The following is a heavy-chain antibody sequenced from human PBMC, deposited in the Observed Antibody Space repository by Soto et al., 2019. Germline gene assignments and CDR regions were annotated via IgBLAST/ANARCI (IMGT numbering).Heavy chain of an antibody. J-gene: IGHJ6*02. D-gene: IGHD4-4*01. V-gene: IGHV1-46*01. CDR2: INPSGGST. CDR3: ASSGYSNHYYGMDV. CDR1: GYNFTGYY. Sequence: ASVNVSCKGSGYNFTGYYIDRVRQASGQGREWMGMINPSGGSTSYAQKVQGRVTMTRDTSTSTVYMELSSLRSEDTALYYCASSGYSNHYYGMDVWGQGTTLTVSS.